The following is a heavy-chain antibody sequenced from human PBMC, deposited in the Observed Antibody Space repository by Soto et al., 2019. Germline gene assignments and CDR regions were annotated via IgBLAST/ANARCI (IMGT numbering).Heavy chain of an antibody. CDR2: IYYSGST. V-gene: IGHV4-59*01. CDR1: GGSISSYY. CDR3: ARSETLVSFDY. J-gene: IGHJ4*02. Sequence: PSETLSLTCTVSGGSISSYYWSWIRQPPGKGLEWIGYIYYSGSTNYNPSLKSRFTISVDTSKNQFSLKLSSVTAADTAVYYCARSETLVSFDYWGQGTLVTVSS. D-gene: IGHD6-6*01.